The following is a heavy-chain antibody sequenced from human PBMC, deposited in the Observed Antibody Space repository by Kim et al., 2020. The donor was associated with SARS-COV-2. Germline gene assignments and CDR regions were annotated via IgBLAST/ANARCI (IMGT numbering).Heavy chain of an antibody. Sequence: GGSLRLSCAASGFTFSSYSMNWVRQAPGKGLEWVSSISSSSSYIYYADSVKGRFTISRDNAKNSLYLQMNSLRAEDTAVYYCARVNDYVWGTEIPYLWLAYEFDYWGQGTLVTVSS. V-gene: IGHV3-21*01. CDR2: ISSSSSYI. CDR1: GFTFSSYS. D-gene: IGHD3-16*01. CDR3: ARVNDYVWGTEIPYLWLAYEFDY. J-gene: IGHJ4*02.